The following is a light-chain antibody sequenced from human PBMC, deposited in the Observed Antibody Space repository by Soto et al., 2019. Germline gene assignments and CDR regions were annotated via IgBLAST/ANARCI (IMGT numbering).Light chain of an antibody. CDR3: VLYMGSGISV. Sequence: TVVTQEPSFSVSPGRTVTLTCGLSSGSVSTSYYPIWYQQTPGQAPRTLIYSTNTRSSGVPDRFSGSILGNKAALTITGAQADDESDYYCVLYMGSGISVFGGGTKLTVL. J-gene: IGLJ2*01. CDR1: SGSVSTSYY. V-gene: IGLV8-61*01. CDR2: STN.